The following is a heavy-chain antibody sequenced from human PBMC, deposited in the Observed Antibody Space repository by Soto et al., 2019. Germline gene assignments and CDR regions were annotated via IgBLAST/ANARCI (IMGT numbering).Heavy chain of an antibody. CDR2: THYSGST. Sequence: QVQLQESGPGLVKPSETLSLTCTVSGASISSYYWSWIRQSPGKGLEWIGYTHYSGSTNYNPSLKSRVTISVDTSNNQCSLKLSSVTAADTAVYYCARWGDSSGYLGWFDPWGQGTLVTVSS. V-gene: IGHV4-59*01. CDR3: ARWGDSSGYLGWFDP. J-gene: IGHJ5*02. CDR1: GASISSYY. D-gene: IGHD3-22*01.